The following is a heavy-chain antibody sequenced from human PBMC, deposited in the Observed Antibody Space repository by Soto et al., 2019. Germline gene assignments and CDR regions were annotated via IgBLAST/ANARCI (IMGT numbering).Heavy chain of an antibody. J-gene: IGHJ4*02. Sequence: LSLTFSVSGFAISRGYYWSWVRQPPGKGLEWIGSIYPSVSSYHNPSLATRLRLSIDTSKNQFTLNLTSVTAADTALYFCAREKVGTTFFDNWGQGIQVTVSS. CDR1: GFAISRGYY. CDR3: AREKVGTTFFDN. V-gene: IGHV4-38-2*02. D-gene: IGHD1-1*01. CDR2: IYPSVSS.